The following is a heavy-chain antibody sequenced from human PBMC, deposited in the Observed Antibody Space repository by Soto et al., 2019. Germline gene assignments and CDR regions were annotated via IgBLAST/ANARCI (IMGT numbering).Heavy chain of an antibody. V-gene: IGHV1-18*01. CDR1: GYTFINYG. D-gene: IGHD4-17*01. J-gene: IGHJ3*01. CDR3: ARDPMTTVASTGAFDV. Sequence: QVQMVQSGAEVKKPGASVKVSCRASGYTFINYGISWVRQAPGQGLEWMGWISTYNGDTNYIQKFQGRVTMTTDTSTRTAYLELRSLRSDDTAVYYCARDPMTTVASTGAFDVWGQGTLVTVSS. CDR2: ISTYNGDT.